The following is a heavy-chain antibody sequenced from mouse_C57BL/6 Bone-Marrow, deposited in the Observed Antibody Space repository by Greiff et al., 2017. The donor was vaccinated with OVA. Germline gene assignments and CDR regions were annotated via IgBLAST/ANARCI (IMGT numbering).Heavy chain of an antibody. Sequence: VQLQQSGPGLVKPSQSLSLTCSVTGYSITSGYYWNWIRQFPGNKLEWMGYISYDGSNNYNPSLKNRISITRDTSKNQFFLKLNSGTTDDTATYYCARGLLRYCYAMDYWGQGTSVTVSS. D-gene: IGHD1-1*01. J-gene: IGHJ4*01. CDR1: GYSITSGYY. V-gene: IGHV3-6*01. CDR3: ARGLLRYCYAMDY. CDR2: ISYDGSN.